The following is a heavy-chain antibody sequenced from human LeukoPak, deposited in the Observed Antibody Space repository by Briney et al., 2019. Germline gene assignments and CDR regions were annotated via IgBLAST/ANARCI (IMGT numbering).Heavy chain of an antibody. J-gene: IGHJ4*02. D-gene: IGHD3-10*01. V-gene: IGHV1-18*01. CDR3: ARQVDSTMALPDY. CDR2: ISAYNRNT. Sequence: ASVKVSRKASGYTFTSYGVTWVRQAPGQGLEWMGWISAYNRNTNYAQKLQGRVTMTTDTSTSTAYMELRSLRSDDTAVYYCARQVDSTMALPDYWGQGTLVTVSS. CDR1: GYTFTSYG.